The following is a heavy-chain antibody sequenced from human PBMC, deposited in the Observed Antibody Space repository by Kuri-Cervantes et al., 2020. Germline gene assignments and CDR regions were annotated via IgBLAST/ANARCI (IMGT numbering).Heavy chain of an antibody. CDR2: ISGAYTGT. Sequence: GGSLRLSCAASGFTFRNYAVSWVRQAPGKGLEWVSTISGAYTGTYYADSVKGRFTISRDNSNNTLYLQMSSLRAEDTAVYYCARSHSARLGWFDPWGQGTLVTVSS. CDR1: GFTFRNYA. V-gene: IGHV3-23*01. CDR3: ARSHSARLGWFDP. J-gene: IGHJ5*02. D-gene: IGHD2-21*01.